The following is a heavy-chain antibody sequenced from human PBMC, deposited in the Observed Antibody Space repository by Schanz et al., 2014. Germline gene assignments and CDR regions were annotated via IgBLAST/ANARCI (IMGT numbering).Heavy chain of an antibody. J-gene: IGHJ4*02. CDR2: IYSGGST. V-gene: IGHV3-66*01. Sequence: DVQLVESGGGLVQPGGSLRLSCAASGFIVSDNYMQWVRQAPGKGLEWVSVIYSGGSTYYADSVKGRFSVSGDNSKNTVYLQMNSLRGEDTGMYYCARGDPVAGLDYWGRGTLVTVSS. CDR1: GFIVSDNY. CDR3: ARGDPVAGLDY.